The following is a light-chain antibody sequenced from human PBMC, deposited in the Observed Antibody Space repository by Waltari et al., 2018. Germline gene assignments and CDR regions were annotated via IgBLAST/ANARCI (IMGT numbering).Light chain of an antibody. CDR2: GTS. CDR1: QSVGRS. J-gene: IGKJ1*01. V-gene: IGKV3-20*01. Sequence: EIVLTQSPGTLSLSPGERATLSCWASQSVGRSLAWYQQKRGKAPRLLIYGTSTRATGIPDRFSGSGSGTEFSLTISRLEPEDFAVYYCQHYVRLPVTFGQGTKVEI. CDR3: QHYVRLPVT.